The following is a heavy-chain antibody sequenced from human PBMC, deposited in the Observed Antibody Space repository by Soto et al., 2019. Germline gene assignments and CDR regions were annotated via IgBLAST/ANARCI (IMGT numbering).Heavy chain of an antibody. CDR3: ARDRSVVGTYYFDY. J-gene: IGHJ4*02. CDR2: IIPIFGTA. Sequence: SVKVSCKASGGTFSSYAISWVRQAPGRGLEWMGGIIPIFGTANYAQKFQGRVTITADKSTSTAYMELSSLRSEDTAVYYCARDRSVVGTYYFDYWGQGTLVTVSS. D-gene: IGHD2-15*01. V-gene: IGHV1-69*06. CDR1: GGTFSSYA.